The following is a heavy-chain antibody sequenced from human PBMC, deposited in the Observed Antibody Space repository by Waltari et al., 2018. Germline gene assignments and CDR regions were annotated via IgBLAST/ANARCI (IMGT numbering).Heavy chain of an antibody. CDR1: GFTVSSNY. Sequence: EVQLVETGGGLIQPGGSLRLSCAASGFTVSSNYMSWVRQAPGKGLEWVWVIYRGGGTYYAGSVGGRFTSSRDNAKNTLYRQMNGLRAEDTAVYYCAGTGYSSSWSLNYWGQGTLVTVSS. V-gene: IGHV3-53*02. CDR3: AGTGYSSSWSLNY. D-gene: IGHD6-13*01. CDR2: IYRGGGT. J-gene: IGHJ4*02.